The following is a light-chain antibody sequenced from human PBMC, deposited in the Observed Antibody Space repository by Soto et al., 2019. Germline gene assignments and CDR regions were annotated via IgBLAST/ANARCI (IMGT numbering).Light chain of an antibody. CDR2: DAS. Sequence: EIVMTQSPATLSVSPVESATLSCRASQSIGTSLAWYQQKPGQTPRFLFYDASTRSGDIPARFSGSGSGTEFALTISSLQSEDFAVYYCQQYSNWPLTFGPGTRLEIK. V-gene: IGKV3-15*01. J-gene: IGKJ5*01. CDR3: QQYSNWPLT. CDR1: QSIGTS.